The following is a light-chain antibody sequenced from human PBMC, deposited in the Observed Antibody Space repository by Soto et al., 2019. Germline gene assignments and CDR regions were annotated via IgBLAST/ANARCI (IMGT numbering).Light chain of an antibody. Sequence: DIQMTQSPSSLSASVGDRVTITCQASQDLSNYLNWYQQKPGKAPKLLIYDASTLETGVPSMFSGSGSGTDFNFNISSLQLEDIAAYYCQQYANPVLVFTFGPGTKVDI. V-gene: IGKV1-33*01. CDR3: QQYANPVLVFT. CDR2: DAS. CDR1: QDLSNY. J-gene: IGKJ3*01.